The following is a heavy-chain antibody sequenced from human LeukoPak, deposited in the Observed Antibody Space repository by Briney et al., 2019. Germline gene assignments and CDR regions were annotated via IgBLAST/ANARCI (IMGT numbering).Heavy chain of an antibody. CDR2: IYSGGST. CDR1: GFTVSSNY. V-gene: IGHV3-53*01. Sequence: GGSLRLSCAASGFTVSSNYMSWVRQAPGKGLEWVSVIYSGGSTYYADSVKGRFTISRDNSKNTLYLQMNSLRAEDTAVYYCARDRPYSVAPFDYWGQGTLVAVSS. D-gene: IGHD6-19*01. J-gene: IGHJ4*02. CDR3: ARDRPYSVAPFDY.